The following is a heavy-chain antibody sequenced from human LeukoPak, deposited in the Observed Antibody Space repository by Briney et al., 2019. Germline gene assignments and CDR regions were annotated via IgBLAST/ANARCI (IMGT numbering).Heavy chain of an antibody. V-gene: IGHV3-23*01. CDR3: AKLSKAGIAVAGRNY. CDR2: ISGSGGST. D-gene: IGHD6-19*01. J-gene: IGHJ4*02. CDR1: GFTFSSYA. Sequence: GGSLRLSCAASGFTFSSYAMSWVRQAPGKGLEWVSAISGSGGSTYYADSVKGRSTISRDNSKNTLYLQMNSLRAEDTAVYYCAKLSKAGIAVAGRNYWGQGTLVTVSS.